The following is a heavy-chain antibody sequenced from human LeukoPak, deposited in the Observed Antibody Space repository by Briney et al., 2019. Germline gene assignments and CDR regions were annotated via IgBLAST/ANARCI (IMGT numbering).Heavy chain of an antibody. Sequence: GGSLRLSCAASGFTFSNAWMTWVRQAPGKGLEWVGRIKSKTDGGAADYAAPVKGRFTISRDDSKNTLYLRMNSLKTEDTAVYXCTTPPGNYXXWAYFXHWGQGTLVXVXX. D-gene: IGHD1-7*01. J-gene: IGHJ1*01. CDR3: TTPPGNYXXWAYFXH. CDR1: GFTFSNAW. V-gene: IGHV3-15*01. CDR2: IKSKTDGGAA.